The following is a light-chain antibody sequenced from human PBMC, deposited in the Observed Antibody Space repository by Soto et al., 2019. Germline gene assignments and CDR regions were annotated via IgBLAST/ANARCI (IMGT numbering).Light chain of an antibody. J-gene: IGKJ1*01. V-gene: IGKV3-20*01. CDR1: QSVSSSY. CDR3: QQYGSSPPWT. CDR2: GAS. Sequence: EIVLTQSPGTPSLSPVERAPLSCRASQSVSSSYLAWYQQKPGQAPRLLIYGASSRATGIPDRFSGSGSGTDFTLTIRRLEPEDFAVYYGQQYGSSPPWTFGQGTKVDIK.